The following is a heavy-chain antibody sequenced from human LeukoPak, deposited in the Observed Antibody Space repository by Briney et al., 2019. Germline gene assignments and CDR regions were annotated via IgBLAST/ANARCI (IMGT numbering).Heavy chain of an antibody. CDR2: ISRSSSTI. V-gene: IGHV3-48*02. J-gene: IGHJ6*02. CDR3: AREIGSGRNYYYGMDA. Sequence: GRSLRLSCAASGFTFSSYGMNWVRQAPGKGLEWVSYISRSSSTIYYVDSVKGRFTISRDNAKNSLYLQMNSLRDEDAAVYYCAREIGSGRNYYYGMDAWGQGTTVTVSS. CDR1: GFTFSSYG. D-gene: IGHD3-10*01.